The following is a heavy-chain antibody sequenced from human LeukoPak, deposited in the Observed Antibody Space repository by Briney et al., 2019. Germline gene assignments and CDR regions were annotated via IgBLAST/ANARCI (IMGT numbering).Heavy chain of an antibody. J-gene: IGHJ3*02. V-gene: IGHV1-2*02. Sequence: ASVKVSRKASGYTFTGYHIHWVRQAPGQGLEWMGWINPNSGGTNYAQTFQGRVTMTRDTSISTAYMELSRLTSDDTAVYYCAREGLDIWGQGTMVTVSS. CDR3: AREGLDI. CDR1: GYTFTGYH. CDR2: INPNSGGT.